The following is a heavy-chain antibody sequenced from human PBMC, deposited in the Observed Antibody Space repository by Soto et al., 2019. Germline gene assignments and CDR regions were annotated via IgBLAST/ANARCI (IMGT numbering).Heavy chain of an antibody. CDR2: ISGSGGST. J-gene: IGHJ3*02. D-gene: IGHD3-3*01. Sequence: GGSLRLSCAASGFTFSSYAMSWVRQAPGKGLEWVSAISGSGGSTYYADSVKGRFTISRDNSKNTLYLQMNSLRAEDTAVYYCAKGVGGFWSGYDAFDIWGQGTMVTVSS. CDR1: GFTFSSYA. CDR3: AKGVGGFWSGYDAFDI. V-gene: IGHV3-23*01.